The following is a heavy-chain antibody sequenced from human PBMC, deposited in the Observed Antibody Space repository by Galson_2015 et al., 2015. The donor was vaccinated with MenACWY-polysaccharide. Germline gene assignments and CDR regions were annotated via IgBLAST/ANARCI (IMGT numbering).Heavy chain of an antibody. CDR3: AKCLGGPTDAFEI. J-gene: IGHJ3*02. CDR1: GFTFSSYA. D-gene: IGHD3-16*01. Sequence: SLRLSCAASGFTFSSYAMSWVRQAPGKGLEWVSAISGSGGSTYYADSVKGRFTISRDNSKNTLYLQMNSLRAEDTAVYYCAKCLGGPTDAFEIWGQGAMVTVSS. V-gene: IGHV3-23*01. CDR2: ISGSGGST.